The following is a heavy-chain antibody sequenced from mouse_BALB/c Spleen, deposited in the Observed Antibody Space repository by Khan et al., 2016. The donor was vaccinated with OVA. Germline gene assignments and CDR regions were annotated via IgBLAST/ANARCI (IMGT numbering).Heavy chain of an antibody. Sequence: QVQLQQSGAELAKPGASVKMSCKASGYTFTSYWMHWVKQRPGQGLEWIGYINPSTGYTEYNQKFKDKATLTADKSSSTAYMQLSSLTSEDSAFYYCARYYGNYYYAMDYWGHGTSVTVSS. J-gene: IGHJ4*01. V-gene: IGHV1-7*01. CDR3: ARYYGNYYYAMDY. D-gene: IGHD2-1*01. CDR2: INPSTGYT. CDR1: GYTFTSYW.